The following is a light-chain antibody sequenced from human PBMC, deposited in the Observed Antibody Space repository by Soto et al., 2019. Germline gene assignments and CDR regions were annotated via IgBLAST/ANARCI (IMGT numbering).Light chain of an antibody. CDR2: GAS. J-gene: IGKJ1*01. CDR1: QSVRSSN. CDR3: QQYGSSPST. Sequence: EIVLTQSPGTLSLSPGERATLSCRASQSVRSSNLAWYQQKPDQAPRLLIYGASSRATGIPHRFSGSGSGTDFTLTISRLEPEDFAVYYCQQYGSSPSTFGQGTKVEIK. V-gene: IGKV3-20*01.